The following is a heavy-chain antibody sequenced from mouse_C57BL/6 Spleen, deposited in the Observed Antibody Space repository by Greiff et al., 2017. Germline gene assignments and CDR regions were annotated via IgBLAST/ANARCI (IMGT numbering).Heavy chain of an antibody. CDR1: GFTFSSYG. D-gene: IGHD1-1*01. J-gene: IGHJ4*01. CDR2: ISSGGSYT. Sequence: EVQRVESGGDLVKPGGSLKLSCAASGFTFSSYGMSWVRQTPDKRLEWVATISSGGSYTYYPDSVKGRFTISRDNAKNTLYLQMSSLKSEDTAMYYCASLYGSSYYAMDYWGQGTSVTVSS. V-gene: IGHV5-6*01. CDR3: ASLYGSSYYAMDY.